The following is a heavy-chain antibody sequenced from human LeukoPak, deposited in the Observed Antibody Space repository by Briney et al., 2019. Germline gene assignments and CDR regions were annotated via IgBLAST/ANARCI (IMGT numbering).Heavy chain of an antibody. CDR3: ARGLGVIQRSNYFDY. CDR1: GFTFTSYA. J-gene: IGHJ4*02. V-gene: IGHV4-34*01. Sequence: PGGSLRLSCAASGFTFTSYAMSWIRQPPGKGLEWIGEINHSGSTNYNPSLKSRVTISVDTSKNQFSLKLSSVTAADTAVYYCARGLGVIQRSNYFDYWGQGTLVTVSS. CDR2: INHSGST. D-gene: IGHD3-10*01.